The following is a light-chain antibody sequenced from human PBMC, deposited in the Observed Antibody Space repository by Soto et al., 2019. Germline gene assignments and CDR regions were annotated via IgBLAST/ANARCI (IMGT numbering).Light chain of an antibody. V-gene: IGLV2-14*01. CDR3: SSYTTTTAWV. CDR1: SSDVGAYRY. Sequence: HSALTQPASVSGSPGQSITISCTGSSSDVGAYRYVSWFQQHPGRAPKLIIYEVSNRPSGVSDRFSGSKSGNTASLTISGLKAEDEADYHCSSYTTTTAWVFGGGTKVTVL. J-gene: IGLJ3*02. CDR2: EVS.